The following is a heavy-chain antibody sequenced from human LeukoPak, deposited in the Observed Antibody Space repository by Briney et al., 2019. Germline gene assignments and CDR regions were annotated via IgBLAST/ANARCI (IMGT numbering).Heavy chain of an antibody. V-gene: IGHV4-4*02. Sequence: SGTLSLTCAVSGGSISSSNWWSWVRQPPGKGLEWIGEIYHSGSTNYNPSLKSRVTISVDKSKNQFSLKLSSVTAADTAVYYCAREGGDYGSLFDYWGQGTLVTVSS. J-gene: IGHJ4*02. CDR3: AREGGDYGSLFDY. D-gene: IGHD4-17*01. CDR2: IYHSGST. CDR1: GGSISSSNW.